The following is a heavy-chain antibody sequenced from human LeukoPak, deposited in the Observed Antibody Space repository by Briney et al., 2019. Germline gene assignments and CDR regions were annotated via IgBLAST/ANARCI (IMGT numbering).Heavy chain of an antibody. CDR2: ISGSGGST. V-gene: IGHV3-23*01. D-gene: IGHD6-13*01. J-gene: IGHJ4*02. Sequence: GGSLRLSCAASGFTFSSYGMSWVRQAPGKGLEWVSAISGSGGSTYYADSVKGRFTISRDNSKNTLYLQMNSLRAEDTAVYYCARDLGGPLYSSSWYYWGQGTLVTVSS. CDR1: GFTFSSYG. CDR3: ARDLGGPLYSSSWYY.